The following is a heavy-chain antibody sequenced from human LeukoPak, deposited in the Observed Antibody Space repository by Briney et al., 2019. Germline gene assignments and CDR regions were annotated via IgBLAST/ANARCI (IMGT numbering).Heavy chain of an antibody. CDR2: IYYSGST. J-gene: IGHJ5*01. CDR3: ARHLIREGYSSLSIGFDR. V-gene: IGHV4-59*08. CDR1: GDSISTYY. Sequence: SETVSLTCTVSGDSISTYYWSWIRQPPGKGLEWIGYIYYSGSTNYNPSLKRGVTPSVDTSKNQFSLKLSSVTAADTAVYYCARHLIREGYSSLSIGFDRWGQRRLVSVSS. D-gene: IGHD6-6*01.